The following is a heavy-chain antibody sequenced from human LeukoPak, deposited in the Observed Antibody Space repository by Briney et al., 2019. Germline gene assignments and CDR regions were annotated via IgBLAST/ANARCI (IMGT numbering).Heavy chain of an antibody. D-gene: IGHD1-14*01. CDR3: ARGANRLDS. V-gene: IGHV4-59*12. J-gene: IGHJ4*02. Sequence: SETLSLTCSVSGGSINAYYWSWIRQTPGKGLEWIGFIYYTGSTNYNPSLKSRVTMSVDTSKSQFSLKLTSVTAADTALYYCARGANRLDSWGRGTLVTVSS. CDR1: GGSINAYY. CDR2: IYYTGST.